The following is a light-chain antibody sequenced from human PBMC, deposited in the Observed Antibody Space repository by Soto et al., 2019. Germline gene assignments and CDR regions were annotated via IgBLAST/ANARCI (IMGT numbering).Light chain of an antibody. Sequence: DVVMTQSPLSLPVTLGQPSSISCRSSQILVYSDGNTYLNWFQQRPGQSPRRLIYKVSNRDSGVPDRFSGSGSGTDFTLKISRVEAEDVGVYYCMQGTHPFTFGRGTRLEIK. V-gene: IGKV2-30*01. CDR3: MQGTHPFT. CDR2: KVS. CDR1: QILVYSDGNTY. J-gene: IGKJ5*01.